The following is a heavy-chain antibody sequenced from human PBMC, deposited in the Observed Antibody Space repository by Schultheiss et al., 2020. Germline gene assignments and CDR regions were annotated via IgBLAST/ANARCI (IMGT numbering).Heavy chain of an antibody. CDR1: GFTFSSYW. Sequence: GGSLRLSCAASGFTFSSYWMHWVRQAPGKGLVWVSRINSDGSSTSYADTVKGRFTISSDNAKNTLYLQMNSLRTENTAVYYCARGRRNYDILTGYYGGGNMDVWGQGTTVTVSS. CDR2: INSDGSST. V-gene: IGHV3-74*01. D-gene: IGHD3-9*01. J-gene: IGHJ6*02. CDR3: ARGRRNYDILTGYYGGGNMDV.